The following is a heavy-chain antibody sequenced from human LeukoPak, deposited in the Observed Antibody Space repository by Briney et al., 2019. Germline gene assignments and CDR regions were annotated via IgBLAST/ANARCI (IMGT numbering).Heavy chain of an antibody. J-gene: IGHJ5*02. CDR1: GFTFSSYW. CDR2: IRQDGSQK. CDR3: ARDRVGDYYGSGSPNWFDP. Sequence: GGSLRLSCAASGFTFSSYWMSWVRQAPGKGLEWVATIRQDGSQKYYVDSVKGRFTISRDNAKNSLYLQMNSLRAEDTAVYYCARDRVGDYYGSGSPNWFDPWGQGTLVTVSS. D-gene: IGHD3-10*01. V-gene: IGHV3-7*01.